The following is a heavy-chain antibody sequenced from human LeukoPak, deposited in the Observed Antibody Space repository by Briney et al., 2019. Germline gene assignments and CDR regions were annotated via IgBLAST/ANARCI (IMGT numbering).Heavy chain of an antibody. CDR3: ARNIYYYYGMDV. J-gene: IGHJ6*02. Sequence: SETLSLTCTVSGGSISSGGYYWSWIRQHPGKGLEWIGYIYYSGSTYYNPSLKSRVTISVDTSKNQFSLKLSSVTAADTAVYYCARNIYYYYGMDVWGQGTTVTVSS. CDR2: IYYSGST. V-gene: IGHV4-31*03. D-gene: IGHD2/OR15-2a*01. CDR1: GGSISSGGYY.